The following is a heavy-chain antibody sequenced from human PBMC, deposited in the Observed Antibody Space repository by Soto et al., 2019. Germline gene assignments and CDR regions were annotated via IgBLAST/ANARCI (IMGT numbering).Heavy chain of an antibody. Sequence: GGSLRLSCAASGFTFSSYGMHWVRQAPGKGLEWVAVIWYDGSNKYYADSVKGRLTISRDNSKNTLYLQMNSLRAEDTAVYYCARRKDGVGATKRAKVDYYGMDVWGQGTTVTVSS. CDR1: GFTFSSYG. CDR2: IWYDGSNK. J-gene: IGHJ6*02. CDR3: ARRKDGVGATKRAKVDYYGMDV. D-gene: IGHD1-26*01. V-gene: IGHV3-33*01.